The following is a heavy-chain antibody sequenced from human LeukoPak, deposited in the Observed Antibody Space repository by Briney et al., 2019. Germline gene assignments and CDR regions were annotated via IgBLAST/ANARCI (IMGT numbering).Heavy chain of an antibody. Sequence: GGSLRLSCVASAFTFNKDWVNWVRQAPRKGLEWVGNINQRGSEKYYVDSVKSRFTISRDNAKQSLYLQMNRLTDDGTGVYYCARGPDLVPGVNFHYWGQGTLVTVSS. CDR2: INQRGSEK. D-gene: IGHD3-10*01. CDR3: ARGPDLVPGVNFHY. J-gene: IGHJ4*02. V-gene: IGHV3-7*01. CDR1: AFTFNKDW.